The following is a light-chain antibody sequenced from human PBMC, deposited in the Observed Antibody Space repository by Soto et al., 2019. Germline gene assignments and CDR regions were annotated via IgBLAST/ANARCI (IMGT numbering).Light chain of an antibody. CDR1: QDISNY. Sequence: DIQMTQSPSSLSASVGDRVTITCQASQDISNYLNWYQQKPGKAPKLLIYDASNLETGVPSRFSGSGSGTYFTFPITSLQPEDVATYYCQQYDYLTPLTFGPGTKVDIK. V-gene: IGKV1-33*01. CDR2: DAS. J-gene: IGKJ3*01. CDR3: QQYDYLTPLT.